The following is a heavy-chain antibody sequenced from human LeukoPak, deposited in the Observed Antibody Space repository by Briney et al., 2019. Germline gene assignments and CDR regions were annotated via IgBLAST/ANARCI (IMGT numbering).Heavy chain of an antibody. CDR3: AKDMDGTIPSSRAFDI. J-gene: IGHJ3*02. Sequence: GGSLRLSCAASGFTFSSYGMHWVRQAPGKGLEWGAFIRYDGSNKYYADSVKGRFTISRDNSKNTLYLQMNSLRAEDTAVYYCAKDMDGTIPSSRAFDIWGQGTMVTVSS. CDR1: GFTFSSYG. V-gene: IGHV3-30*02. CDR2: IRYDGSNK. D-gene: IGHD3-3*01.